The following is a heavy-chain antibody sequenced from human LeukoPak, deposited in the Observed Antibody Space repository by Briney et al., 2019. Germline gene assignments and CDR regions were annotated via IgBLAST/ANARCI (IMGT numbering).Heavy chain of an antibody. Sequence: PSETLSLTCAVYGGSFSGYYWSWIRQPPGKGLEWIGEINYSGSTNYNPSLKSRVTISVDTSKNQFSLKLSSVTAADTGVYYCARGGCSSTSCYSADFDYWGQGTLVTVS. CDR2: INYSGST. CDR3: ARGGCSSTSCYSADFDY. D-gene: IGHD2-2*01. CDR1: GGSFSGYY. V-gene: IGHV4-34*01. J-gene: IGHJ4*02.